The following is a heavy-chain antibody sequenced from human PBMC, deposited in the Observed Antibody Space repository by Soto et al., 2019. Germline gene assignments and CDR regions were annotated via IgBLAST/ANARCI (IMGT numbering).Heavy chain of an antibody. CDR2: IYSGGSA. Sequence: EVQLVESGGGLIQPGGSQRLSCAASGFIVSSNYMSWVRQAPGKGLEWVSVIYSGGSANYVDSVKGRFTISRDDSKNTLYLQMNSLRAEDTAVYYCVRDDYGLDVWGQGTAVTVSS. CDR1: GFIVSSNY. J-gene: IGHJ6*02. V-gene: IGHV3-53*01. CDR3: VRDDYGLDV.